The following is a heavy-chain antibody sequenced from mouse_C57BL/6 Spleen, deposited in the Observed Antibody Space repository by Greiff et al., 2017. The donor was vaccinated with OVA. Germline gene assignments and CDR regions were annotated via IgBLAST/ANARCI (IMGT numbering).Heavy chain of an antibody. V-gene: IGHV1-53*01. Sequence: VQLQQPGPELVKPGASVKLSCEASGYTFTSYWMHWVKQRPGQGLEWIGNINPSNGGTNYNEKFKSKATLTVDKSSSTAYMQLSSLTSEDSAVYYCARYYYGSSYWFAYWGQGTLVTVSA. CDR2: INPSNGGT. CDR1: GYTFTSYW. J-gene: IGHJ3*01. D-gene: IGHD1-1*01. CDR3: ARYYYGSSYWFAY.